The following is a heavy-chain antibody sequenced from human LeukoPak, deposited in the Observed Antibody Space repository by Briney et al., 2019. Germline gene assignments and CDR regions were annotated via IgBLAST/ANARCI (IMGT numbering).Heavy chain of an antibody. Sequence: GGSLRLSCAASGFTFSSYAMHWVRQAPGKGLEWVAVISYDGSNKYYADSVKGRFTISRDNAKNTLYLQMNSLRAEDTAVYYCARVYTGSFHFDYWGQGTLVTVSS. CDR3: ARVYTGSFHFDY. CDR1: GFTFSSYA. D-gene: IGHD3-16*01. V-gene: IGHV3-30-3*01. CDR2: ISYDGSNK. J-gene: IGHJ4*02.